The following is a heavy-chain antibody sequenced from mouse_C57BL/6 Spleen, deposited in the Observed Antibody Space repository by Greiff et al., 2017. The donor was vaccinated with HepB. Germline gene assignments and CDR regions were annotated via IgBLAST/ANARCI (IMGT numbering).Heavy chain of an antibody. Sequence: QVQLQQPGAELVMPGASVKLSCKASGYTFTSYWMHWVKQRPGQGLEWIGEIDPSDSYTNYNQKFKGKSTLTVDISSSTAYMQLSSLTSEDSAVYYCARKDGYYWYFDVWGTGTTVTVSS. J-gene: IGHJ1*03. CDR2: IDPSDSYT. CDR3: ARKDGYYWYFDV. CDR1: GYTFTSYW. D-gene: IGHD2-3*01. V-gene: IGHV1-69*01.